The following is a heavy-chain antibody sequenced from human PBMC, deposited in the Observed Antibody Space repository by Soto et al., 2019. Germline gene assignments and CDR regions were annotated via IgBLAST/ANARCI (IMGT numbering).Heavy chain of an antibody. CDR2: ISSSSSYT. Sequence: GGSLRLSCAACGFPFDDYYMSWIRQAPRKGLEWVSYISSSSSYTHYADSVKGRFTISRDNAKNSLYLQMSGLGAEVTAVYYCARYCSGCSCYGYYYDYWGQGTLVTVSS. D-gene: IGHD2-15*01. V-gene: IGHV3-11*06. CDR3: ARYCSGCSCYGYYYDY. J-gene: IGHJ4*02. CDR1: GFPFDDYY.